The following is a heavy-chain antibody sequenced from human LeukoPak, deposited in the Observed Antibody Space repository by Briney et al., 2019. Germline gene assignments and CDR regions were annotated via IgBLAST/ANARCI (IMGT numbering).Heavy chain of an antibody. CDR1: GFTFNTYS. J-gene: IGHJ4*02. Sequence: GGSLRLSCEASGFTFNTYSMNWARQAPGKGLEWVSSIDSSGGYMFYADSVKGRFIISRGNAKDSLYLQMNSLRVEDTAVHYCLRGDRRDYWGQGTLVTVSS. CDR2: IDSSGGYM. V-gene: IGHV3-21*06. CDR3: LRGDRRDY.